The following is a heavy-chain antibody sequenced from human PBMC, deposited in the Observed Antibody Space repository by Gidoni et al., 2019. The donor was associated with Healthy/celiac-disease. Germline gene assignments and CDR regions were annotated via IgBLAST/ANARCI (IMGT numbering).Heavy chain of an antibody. CDR3: ARGRGDYYGSGSSNYGMDV. CDR2: INPSGST. Sequence: QVQLQQWGAGLLKPSETLSLTCAVYGGSFRGYYWSWIRQPPGKGLEWIGEINPSGSTNYNPSLKSRVTISVDTSKNQFSLKLSSVTAADTAVYYCARGRGDYYGSGSSNYGMDVWGQGTTVTVSS. V-gene: IGHV4-34*01. J-gene: IGHJ6*02. D-gene: IGHD3-10*01. CDR1: GGSFRGYY.